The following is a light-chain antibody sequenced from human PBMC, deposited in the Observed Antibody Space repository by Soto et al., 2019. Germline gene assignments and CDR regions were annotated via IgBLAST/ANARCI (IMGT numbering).Light chain of an antibody. CDR2: GNS. Sequence: QPVLTQPPSVSGAPGQRVTISCTGSSSNIGAGYDVHWYQQLPGTAPKPLIYGNSNRPSGVPDRFSGSKSGTSASLAITGLQAEDEADYYCQSYDSSLRGSVFGGGTKLTVL. V-gene: IGLV1-40*01. CDR3: QSYDSSLRGSV. J-gene: IGLJ2*01. CDR1: SSNIGAGYD.